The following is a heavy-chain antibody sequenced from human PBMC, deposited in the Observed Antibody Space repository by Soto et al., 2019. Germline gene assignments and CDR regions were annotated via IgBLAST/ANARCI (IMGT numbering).Heavy chain of an antibody. J-gene: IGHJ2*01. CDR2: IFDCGST. D-gene: IGHD4-17*01. V-gene: IGHV4-30-4*01. CDR1: GGSISGGVYY. CDR3: AREIIPLTTDWYFDL. Sequence: QVQLQESGPGLVKPSQTLSLTCTVSGGSISGGVYYWSWIRQPPGKGLEWIGYIFDCGSTYYNQSLKSRVTISVDTSKNQFSLRLSSVTAADTAVYYCAREIIPLTTDWYFDLWGRGTLVTVSS.